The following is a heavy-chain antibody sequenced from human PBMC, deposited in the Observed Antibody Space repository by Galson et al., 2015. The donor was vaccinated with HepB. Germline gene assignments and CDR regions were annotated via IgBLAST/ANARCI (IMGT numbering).Heavy chain of an antibody. Sequence: SLRLSCAASGFTFSSYAMHWVRQAPGKGLEWVAVISYDGSNKYYADSVKGRFTISRDNSKNTLYLQMNSLRAEDTAVYYCARDYYGSGSYPLTGGMDVWGQGTTVTVSS. J-gene: IGHJ6*02. V-gene: IGHV3-30-3*01. CDR1: GFTFSSYA. D-gene: IGHD3-10*01. CDR2: ISYDGSNK. CDR3: ARDYYGSGSYPLTGGMDV.